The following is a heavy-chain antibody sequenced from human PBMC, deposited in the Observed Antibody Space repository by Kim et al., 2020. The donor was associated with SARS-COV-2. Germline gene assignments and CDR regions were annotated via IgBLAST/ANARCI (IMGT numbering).Heavy chain of an antibody. Sequence: GGSLRLSCSVSEITFKHFWMCWVRQAPGKGLEWLATIKPDGSETYHVDSVKGRFTISRDNAKNSVSLQMNSLRAGDTAVYYCARGSGLANWGQGTLVSVS. CDR3: ARGSGLAN. J-gene: IGHJ4*02. CDR1: EITFKHFW. CDR2: IKPDGSET. V-gene: IGHV3-7*01.